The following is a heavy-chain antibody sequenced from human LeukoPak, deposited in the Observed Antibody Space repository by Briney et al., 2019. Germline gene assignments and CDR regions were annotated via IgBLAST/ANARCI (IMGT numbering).Heavy chain of an antibody. CDR1: GGSFSGYY. D-gene: IGHD1-26*01. CDR2: IYYSGST. CDR3: ARRVLVGATGFDY. V-gene: IGHV4-59*08. Sequence: PSETLSLTCAVYGGSFSGYYWSWIRQPPGKGLEWIGYIYYSGSTNYNPSLKSRVTISVDTSKNQFSLKLSSVTAADTAVYYCARRVLVGATGFDYWGQGTLVTVSS. J-gene: IGHJ4*02.